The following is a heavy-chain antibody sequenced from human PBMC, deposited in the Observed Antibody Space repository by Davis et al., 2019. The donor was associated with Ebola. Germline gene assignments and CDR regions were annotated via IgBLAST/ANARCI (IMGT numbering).Heavy chain of an antibody. V-gene: IGHV3-21*01. J-gene: IGHJ6*02. CDR3: ARENDYGDYELGPRNYYYGMDV. CDR2: ISSSSSYI. D-gene: IGHD4-17*01. Sequence: GGSLRLSCAASGFTFSSYSMNWVRQAPGKGLEWVSSISSSSSYIYYADSVKGRFTISRDNAKNSLYLQMNSLRAEDTAVYYCARENDYGDYELGPRNYYYGMDVWGQGTTVTVSS. CDR1: GFTFSSYS.